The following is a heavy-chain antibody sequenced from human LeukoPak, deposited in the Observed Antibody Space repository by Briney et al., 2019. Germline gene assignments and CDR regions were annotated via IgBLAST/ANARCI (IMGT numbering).Heavy chain of an antibody. CDR1: GFTFSDYY. J-gene: IGHJ4*02. V-gene: IGHV3-11*01. D-gene: IGHD3-22*01. CDR2: ISTSAGTI. CDR3: ARDAIDSSGFDFDY. Sequence: PRGSLRLSCAASGFTFSDYYMTWIRQAPGKGLEWFSYISTSAGTIYYADSVKGRFTISRDNAKNSLYLQMNSLRAEDTAVYYCARDAIDSSGFDFDYWGQGTLVTVSS.